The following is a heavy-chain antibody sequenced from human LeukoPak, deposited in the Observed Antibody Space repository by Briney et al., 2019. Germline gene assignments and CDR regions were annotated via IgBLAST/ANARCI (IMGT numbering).Heavy chain of an antibody. CDR3: ARQRQHCDGGSCFPPDH. CDR2: IYYTGRA. CDR1: GVSISSTSDY. D-gene: IGHD2-15*01. Sequence: SETLSLTCTVSGVSISSTSDYWGWIRQPPGQGLEWIGTIYYTGRAYNNPSLKSRLTISVDMAKNQFSLKLNSMTATDTAIYYCARQRQHCDGGSCFPPDHWGHGTLVTVSS. V-gene: IGHV4-39*01. J-gene: IGHJ4*01.